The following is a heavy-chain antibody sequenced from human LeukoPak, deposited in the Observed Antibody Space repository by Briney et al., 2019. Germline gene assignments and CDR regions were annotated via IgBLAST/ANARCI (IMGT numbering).Heavy chain of an antibody. CDR2: IGPTADT. D-gene: IGHD2-15*01. Sequence: GGSLRLSCAASGFTFSTYDMHWVRQATGKGLEWVSAIGPTADTYYAASVRGRFTISRENAKNSLYLQMNNLRAGDTGVYYCERDECSAGRCYHDYWGQGTLVTVSS. J-gene: IGHJ4*02. V-gene: IGHV3-13*01. CDR1: GFTFSTYD. CDR3: ERDECSAGRCYHDY.